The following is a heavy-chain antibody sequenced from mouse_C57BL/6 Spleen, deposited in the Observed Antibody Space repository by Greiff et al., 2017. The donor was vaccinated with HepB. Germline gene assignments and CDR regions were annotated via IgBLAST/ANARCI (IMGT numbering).Heavy chain of an antibody. D-gene: IGHD3-2*02. V-gene: IGHV3-6*01. J-gene: IGHJ4*01. CDR3: ATDSSGWGDY. CDR1: GYSITSGYC. CDR2: ISYDGSN. Sequence: ESGPGLVKPSQSLSLTCSVTGYSITSGYCWNWIRQFPGNKLEWMGYISYDGSNNYNPSLKNRISITRDTSKNQFFLKLNSVTTEDTATYYCATDSSGWGDYWGQGTSVTVSS.